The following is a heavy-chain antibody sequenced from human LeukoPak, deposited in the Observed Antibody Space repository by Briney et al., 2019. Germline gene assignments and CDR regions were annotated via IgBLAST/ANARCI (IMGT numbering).Heavy chain of an antibody. D-gene: IGHD2-2*01. CDR3: ARTVVVPAARYFDY. V-gene: IGHV4-39*01. CDR1: GGSISSNSYY. Sequence: SETLSLTCTVSGGSISSNSYYWGWIRQPPGKGLEWIGSIYYSGSTHYNPSLKSRVTISADTSKNQFSLKLSSVTAADTAVYYCARTVVVPAARYFDYWGQGTLVTVSS. CDR2: IYYSGST. J-gene: IGHJ4*02.